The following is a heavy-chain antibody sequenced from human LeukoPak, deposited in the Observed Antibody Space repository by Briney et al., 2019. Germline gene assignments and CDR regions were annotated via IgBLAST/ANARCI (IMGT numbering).Heavy chain of an antibody. CDR2: ISSNGGST. Sequence: PGGSLRLSCAASGFTFSSYAMHWVRQAPGKGLEYVSAISSNGGSTYYANSVKGRFTISRDNAKNSLYLQMNSLRAEDTAVYYCARGAHDFWSGYLVYWGQGTLVTVSS. CDR3: ARGAHDFWSGYLVY. D-gene: IGHD3-3*01. J-gene: IGHJ4*02. CDR1: GFTFSSYA. V-gene: IGHV3-64*01.